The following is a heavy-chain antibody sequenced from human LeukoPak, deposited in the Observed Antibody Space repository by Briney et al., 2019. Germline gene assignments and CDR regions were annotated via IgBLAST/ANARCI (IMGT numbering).Heavy chain of an antibody. V-gene: IGHV6-1*01. CDR3: ARGVSYSFDY. CDR2: TYHRSKWYN. D-gene: IGHD1-26*01. Sequence: SQTLSLTCAISGDSVSSNSAAWNWIRQSPSRGLEWLGSTYHRSKWYNDYALSVQSRISVNPDTPKNQFSLQLKSVTPEDTAVYYCARGVSYSFDYRGPGTLVTVSS. CDR1: GDSVSSNSAA. J-gene: IGHJ4*02.